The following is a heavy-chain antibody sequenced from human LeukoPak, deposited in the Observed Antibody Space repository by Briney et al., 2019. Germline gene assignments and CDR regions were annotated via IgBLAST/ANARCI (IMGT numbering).Heavy chain of an antibody. Sequence: PGGSLRLSCAASGFTFSSYRMSWVRQAPGKGLEWVANIKQDGSEKYYVDSVKGRFTISRDNAKNSLYLQMNSLRAEDTAVYYCARDSGSYSDYYYYMDVWGKGTTVTISS. V-gene: IGHV3-7*01. J-gene: IGHJ6*03. CDR3: ARDSGSYSDYYYYMDV. D-gene: IGHD1-26*01. CDR1: GFTFSSYR. CDR2: IKQDGSEK.